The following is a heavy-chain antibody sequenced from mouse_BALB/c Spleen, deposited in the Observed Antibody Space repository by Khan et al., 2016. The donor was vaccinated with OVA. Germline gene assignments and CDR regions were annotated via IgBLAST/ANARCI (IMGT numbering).Heavy chain of an antibody. CDR2: ISYSGTT. D-gene: IGHD3-3*01. CDR3: KGGRAY. V-gene: IGHV3-2*02. J-gene: IGHJ3*01. Sequence: EVQLQESGPGLVKPSQSLSLTCTVTGYSITSDYAWNWIRQFPGNKLEWMGYISYSGTTSYTPSLKSRISITRDTSKNQFFLQLNSLTTEDTATYCWKGGRAYWGQGTLVTVSA. CDR1: GYSITSDYA.